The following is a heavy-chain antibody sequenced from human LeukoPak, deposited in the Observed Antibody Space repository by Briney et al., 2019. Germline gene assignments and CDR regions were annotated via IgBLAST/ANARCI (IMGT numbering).Heavy chain of an antibody. CDR1: GFTVSSNY. CDR3: ASYYYDSSGPRIRQAFDI. CDR2: IYSGGST. J-gene: IGHJ3*02. V-gene: IGHV3-53*01. D-gene: IGHD3-22*01. Sequence: GGSLRLSCAASGFTVSSNYMSWVRQAPGKGLEWVSVIYSGGSTYYADSVKGRFTISRDNSKNPLYLQMNSLRAEDTAVYYCASYYYDSSGPRIRQAFDIWGQGTMVTVSS.